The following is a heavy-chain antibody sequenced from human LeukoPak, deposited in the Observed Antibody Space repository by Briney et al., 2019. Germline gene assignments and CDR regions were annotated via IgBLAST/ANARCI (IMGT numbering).Heavy chain of an antibody. D-gene: IGHD2-2*01. CDR1: GFTFNTYA. CDR2: ISAGGASK. V-gene: IGHV3-23*01. Sequence: PGGSLRLSCAASGFTFNTYAVNWVRQAPGKGLEWVSGISAGGASKYYADSVKGRFTISRDNSKNTLYLQMSSLGAEDTGVYYCAKEGGPAGFYEYWGQGTLVTVSS. J-gene: IGHJ4*02. CDR3: AKEGGPAGFYEY.